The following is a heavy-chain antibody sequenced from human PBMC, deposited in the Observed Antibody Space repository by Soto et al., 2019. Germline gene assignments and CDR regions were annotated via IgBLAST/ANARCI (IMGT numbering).Heavy chain of an antibody. J-gene: IGHJ3*02. CDR1: GDTLTELS. CDR3: ATARQLVRRDAFDI. Sequence: ASVKVSCKVSGDTLTELSMHWLRRAPGKGLEWMGGFDPDDGETIYAQKFQGRVTMTEDTSTDTAYMELSSLRSEDTAVYYCATARQLVRRDAFDIWGQGTMVTVSS. V-gene: IGHV1-24*01. D-gene: IGHD6-13*01. CDR2: FDPDDGET.